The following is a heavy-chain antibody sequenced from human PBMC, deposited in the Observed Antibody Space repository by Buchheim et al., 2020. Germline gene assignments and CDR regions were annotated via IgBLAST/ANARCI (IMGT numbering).Heavy chain of an antibody. Sequence: EVQLEESGGGLVLPGGSLRLSCAGSGFTFSNYWMTWVRQAPGMGLEWVPNIKQDGSEKIYVDSVKGRFTISRDNAKSSLSLHMSSLKAEDTAVYYCARAGTGITIFGGVNGLDVWGQGAT. CDR1: GFTFSNYW. CDR3: ARAGTGITIFGGVNGLDV. CDR2: IKQDGSEK. D-gene: IGHD3-3*01. J-gene: IGHJ6*02. V-gene: IGHV3-7*01.